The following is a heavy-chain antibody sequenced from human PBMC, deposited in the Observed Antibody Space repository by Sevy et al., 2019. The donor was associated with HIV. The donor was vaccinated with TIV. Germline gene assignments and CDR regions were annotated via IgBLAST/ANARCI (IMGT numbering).Heavy chain of an antibody. V-gene: IGHV3-15*01. D-gene: IGHD1-1*01. CDR2: IKSKTDGGTT. Sequence: GGSLRLSCAASGFTFSNAWMSWVRQAPGKGLEWVGRIKSKTDGGTTDYAAKVKCRFTISRDNSKNTLYLQMNSLKTKDTSVYDCTTDTSDLGNEDDGFDIWGQGTMVTVSS. CDR3: TTDTSDLGNEDDGFDI. J-gene: IGHJ3*02. CDR1: GFTFSNAW.